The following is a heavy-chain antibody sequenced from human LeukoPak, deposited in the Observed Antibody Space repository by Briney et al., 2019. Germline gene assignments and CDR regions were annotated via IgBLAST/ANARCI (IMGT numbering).Heavy chain of an antibody. V-gene: IGHV5-51*01. CDR3: ARRGGAADFDY. D-gene: IGHD3-16*01. J-gene: IGHJ4*02. CDR1: GYTFTSFW. CDR2: IYPTDSTT. Sequence: EESLKISCKGSGYTFTSFWIAWVRQLPGKGLEYMGIIYPTDSTTTYSPSFQGQVTMSVDKSINTAYLQWSSLNASDTAMYYCARRGGAADFDYWGQGTLVTVSS.